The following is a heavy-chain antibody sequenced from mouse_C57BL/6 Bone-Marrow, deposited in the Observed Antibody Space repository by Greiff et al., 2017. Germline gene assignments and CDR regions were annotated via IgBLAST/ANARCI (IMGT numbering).Heavy chain of an antibody. Sequence: VQLQQSGAELVRPGASVKLSCTASGFNIKDDYMHWVKQRPEQGLEWIGWIDPENGDTEYASKFQGKATITADTSSNTAYLQLSSLTYEDTAVYYGTTHYYGSSYAMDYWGQGTSVTVSS. CDR1: GFNIKDDY. J-gene: IGHJ4*01. CDR3: TTHYYGSSYAMDY. D-gene: IGHD1-1*01. CDR2: IDPENGDT. V-gene: IGHV14-4*01.